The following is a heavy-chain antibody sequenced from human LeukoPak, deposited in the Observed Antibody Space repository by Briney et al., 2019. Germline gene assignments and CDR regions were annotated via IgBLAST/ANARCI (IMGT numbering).Heavy chain of an antibody. CDR3: ARVGWSGYTYYFDY. Sequence: GESLKISCRGSGYSFTSYWISWVRQMPGKGLEWMGRVDPSDSYNNYRPSFQGHVTISADKSISTAYLQWSSLKASDTAVYYCARVGWSGYTYYFDYWGQGTLVTVSS. CDR1: GYSFTSYW. V-gene: IGHV5-10-1*01. D-gene: IGHD3-3*01. J-gene: IGHJ4*02. CDR2: VDPSDSYN.